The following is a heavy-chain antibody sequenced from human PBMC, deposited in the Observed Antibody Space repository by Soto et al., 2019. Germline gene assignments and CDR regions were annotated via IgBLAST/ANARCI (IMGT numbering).Heavy chain of an antibody. V-gene: IGHV5-51*01. Sequence: XESLMISCKGSGYTFTAYWIAWVRQMPGKGLEWMGIIDPGDSETRYSPSFPGQVTMSADKSITTAYLQMTSLKASDTAMYYCARQLTAAADIDYWGQGPQVTVSS. CDR1: GYTFTAYW. D-gene: IGHD6-13*01. CDR2: IDPGDSET. J-gene: IGHJ4*02. CDR3: ARQLTAAADIDY.